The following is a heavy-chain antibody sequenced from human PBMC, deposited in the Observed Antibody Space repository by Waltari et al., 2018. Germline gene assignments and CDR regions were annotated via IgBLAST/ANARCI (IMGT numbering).Heavy chain of an antibody. J-gene: IGHJ4*02. Sequence: EVQLVEAGGDILRPGGSLRLSCAASGFTFSDYWIHWVRQVPGKGLVWVSRINVDGSYISYSDSVKGRFTISRDNAKNSLYLQMNSLRADDTAVYFCARALTTPNDYWGQGTLVTVSS. CDR3: ARALTTPNDY. D-gene: IGHD4-17*01. V-gene: IGHV3-74*01. CDR1: GFTFSDYW. CDR2: INVDGSYI.